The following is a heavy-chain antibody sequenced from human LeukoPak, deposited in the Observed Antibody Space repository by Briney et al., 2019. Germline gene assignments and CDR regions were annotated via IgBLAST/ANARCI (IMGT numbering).Heavy chain of an antibody. Sequence: GRSLRLSCAASGFTFSSYAMHWVRQAPGKGLEWVAVISYDGSNKYYADSVKGRFTISRDNSKNTLYLQMNSLRAEDTAVYYCARENGYSYGWFDPWGQGTLVTVSS. CDR1: GFTFSSYA. D-gene: IGHD5-18*01. CDR2: ISYDGSNK. CDR3: ARENGYSYGWFDP. V-gene: IGHV3-30-3*01. J-gene: IGHJ5*02.